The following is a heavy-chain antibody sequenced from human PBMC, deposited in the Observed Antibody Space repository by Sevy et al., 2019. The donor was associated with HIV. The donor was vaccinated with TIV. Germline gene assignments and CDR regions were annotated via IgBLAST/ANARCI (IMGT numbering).Heavy chain of an antibody. Sequence: GGSLRLSCAASGFTFSDYYMSWIRQAPGKGLEWVSYISSSGSTIYYADSVKGRFTISRDNAKNSLYLQMNSLRAEDTAVYYCARVPYYYDSSGYHYYYFDYWGQGTLVTVSS. V-gene: IGHV3-11*01. J-gene: IGHJ4*02. CDR1: GFTFSDYY. CDR2: ISSSGSTI. CDR3: ARVPYYYDSSGYHYYYFDY. D-gene: IGHD3-22*01.